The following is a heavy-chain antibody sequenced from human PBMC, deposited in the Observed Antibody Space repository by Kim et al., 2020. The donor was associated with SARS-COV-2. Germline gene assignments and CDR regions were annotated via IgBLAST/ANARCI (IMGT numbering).Heavy chain of an antibody. Sequence: GGSLRLSCAASGFTFSSYGMHWVRQAPGKGLEWVAVISYDGSNKYYADSVKGRFTISRDNSKNTLYLQMNSLRAEDTAVYYCAKDSPLGVDTAMPLGDYYYGMDVWGQGTTVTVSS. CDR3: AKDSPLGVDTAMPLGDYYYGMDV. V-gene: IGHV3-30*18. CDR1: GFTFSSYG. J-gene: IGHJ6*02. CDR2: ISYDGSNK. D-gene: IGHD5-18*01.